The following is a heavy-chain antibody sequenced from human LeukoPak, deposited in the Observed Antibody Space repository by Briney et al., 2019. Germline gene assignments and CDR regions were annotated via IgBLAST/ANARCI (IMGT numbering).Heavy chain of an antibody. Sequence: QPGRSLRLSCAASGFTFSSYAMHWARQAPGKGLEWVGRAKSKSAGGPIQYAAPVKDRFIISRDDSKNTLYVQMNSLKAEDTAVYYCAPERRAKWAFDIWGLGTMVTVSS. CDR1: GFTFSSYA. D-gene: IGHD2-8*01. J-gene: IGHJ3*02. V-gene: IGHV3-15*01. CDR2: AKSKSAGGPI. CDR3: APERRAKWAFDI.